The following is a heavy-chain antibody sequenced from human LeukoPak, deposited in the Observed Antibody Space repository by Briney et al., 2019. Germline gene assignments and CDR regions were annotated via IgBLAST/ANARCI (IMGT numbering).Heavy chain of an antibody. D-gene: IGHD6-13*01. V-gene: IGHV3-21*01. Sequence: PGGSLRLSCAASGFTFSSYSMNWVRQAPGKGLEWVSSISSSSSYIYYADSVKGRFTISRDNAKNSLCLQMNSLRAEDTAVYYCARDRGIAAATENFDYWGQGTLVTVSS. CDR3: ARDRGIAAATENFDY. J-gene: IGHJ4*02. CDR1: GFTFSSYS. CDR2: ISSSSSYI.